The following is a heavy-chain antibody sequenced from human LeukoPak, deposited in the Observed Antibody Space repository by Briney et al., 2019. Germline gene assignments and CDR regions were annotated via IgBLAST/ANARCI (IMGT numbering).Heavy chain of an antibody. CDR1: GFTFSSSA. J-gene: IGHJ4*02. D-gene: IGHD2-15*01. Sequence: GGSLRLSCAASGFTFSSSAMSWVRQAPGKGLEWVSAISNNGGYTYYADSVQGRFTISGDNSKSTLFLQMNSLRAEATAVYYCAKQLAYCSDDSCYFPYRGQGTLVTVSS. CDR3: AKQLAYCSDDSCYFPY. CDR2: ISNNGGYT. V-gene: IGHV3-23*01.